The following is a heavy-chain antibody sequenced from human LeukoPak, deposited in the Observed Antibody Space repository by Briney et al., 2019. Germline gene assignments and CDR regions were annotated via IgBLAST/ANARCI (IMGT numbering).Heavy chain of an antibody. CDR3: ARFNGDYYRIDY. V-gene: IGHV3-30*03. CDR1: GFTFSSYG. D-gene: IGHD4-17*01. Sequence: GGSLRLSCAASGFTFSSYGMHWVRQAPGKGLEWVAVISYDGSNKYYADSVKGRFTISRDNAKNSLYLQMNSLRAEDTALYYCARFNGDYYRIDYWGQGTLVTVSS. J-gene: IGHJ4*02. CDR2: ISYDGSNK.